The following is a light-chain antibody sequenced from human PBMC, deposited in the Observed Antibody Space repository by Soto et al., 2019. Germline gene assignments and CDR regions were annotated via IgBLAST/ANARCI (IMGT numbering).Light chain of an antibody. CDR1: QSVNIN. CDR3: QQYNNWPWT. CDR2: GTS. J-gene: IGKJ1*01. V-gene: IGKV3-15*01. Sequence: DIVMTQSPATLSVSPGERATLSCRASQSVNINLAWYQQKPGQAPRLLIYGTSTRATGVPARFSGSGSGTDFTLTISSLQSEDFAVYYCQQYNNWPWTFGQGTRWIS.